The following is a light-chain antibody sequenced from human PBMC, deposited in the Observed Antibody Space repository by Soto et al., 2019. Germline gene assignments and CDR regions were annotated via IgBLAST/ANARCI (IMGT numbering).Light chain of an antibody. J-gene: IGKJ1*01. CDR2: GAS. V-gene: IGKV3-15*01. CDR1: QSISSK. CDR3: QHYNDWRWT. Sequence: EIVMTQSPATLSVSPGEGATLSCRASQSISSKLAWYQQKPGQAPRLLIYGASTRATGVPSRFFGSGSGTDFTLTISSLQSEDPAVYYCQHYNDWRWTFGQGTKVEIK.